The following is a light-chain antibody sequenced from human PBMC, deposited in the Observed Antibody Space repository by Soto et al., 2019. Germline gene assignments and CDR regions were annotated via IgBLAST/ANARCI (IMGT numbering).Light chain of an antibody. CDR1: SFPKKY. CDR3: YSKDSSGNRRV. CDR2: EDN. Sequence: SYELTQPPSVSLSPGQTARITCSGDSFPKKYAYWYQQKSGQAPVLVIYEDNKRPSGIPERFSGSSSGTMATLTISGAQVEDEADYYCYSKDSSGNRRVFGGGTQLTVL. J-gene: IGLJ7*01. V-gene: IGLV3-10*01.